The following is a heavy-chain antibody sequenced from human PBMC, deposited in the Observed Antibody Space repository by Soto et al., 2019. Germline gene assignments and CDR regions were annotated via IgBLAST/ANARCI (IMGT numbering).Heavy chain of an antibody. CDR1: EGTFASYS. CDR3: ARDPVDLFGYLDV. D-gene: IGHD2-21*01. CDR2: IIPLMRTV. J-gene: IGHJ6*02. V-gene: IGHV1-69*06. Sequence: QEELVQSGAEVKKPGSSVNVSCRTSEGTFASYSITWLRQAPGQRLEWMGEIIPLMRTVNYAQKFQDRVTITGDRSTSTVYTALSSLRSDDTAVYYCARDPVDLFGYLDVWGQGTPVTVSS.